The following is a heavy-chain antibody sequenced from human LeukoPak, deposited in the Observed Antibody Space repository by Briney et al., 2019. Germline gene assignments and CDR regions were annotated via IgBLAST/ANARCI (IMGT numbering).Heavy chain of an antibody. J-gene: IGHJ4*02. CDR2: IRSKAYGGTT. D-gene: IGHD2-2*01. Sequence: GGSLRLSCTASGFTFGDYAMSWFRQAPGKGLEWVGFIRSKAYGGTTEYAASVKGRFTISRDDSKSIAYLQMNSLKTEDTAVYYCTRRYCSSTSCYSHDYWGQGTLVTVSS. V-gene: IGHV3-49*03. CDR1: GFTFGDYA. CDR3: TRRYCSSTSCYSHDY.